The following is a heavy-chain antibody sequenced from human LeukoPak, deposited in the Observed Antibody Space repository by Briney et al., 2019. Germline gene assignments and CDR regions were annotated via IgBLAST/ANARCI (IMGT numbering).Heavy chain of an antibody. V-gene: IGHV1-2*02. D-gene: IGHD3-10*01. CDR1: GYTFTGYY. J-gene: IGHJ6*02. CDR3: ARVTTRMVGGYYYYYGMDV. CDR2: INPNSGGT. Sequence: ASVTVSFKASGYTFTGYYMHWVRQAPGQGLEWMGWINPNSGGTNYAQKFQGRVTMTRDTSISTAYMELSRLRSDDTAVYYCARVTTRMVGGYYYYYGMDVWGQGTTVTVSS.